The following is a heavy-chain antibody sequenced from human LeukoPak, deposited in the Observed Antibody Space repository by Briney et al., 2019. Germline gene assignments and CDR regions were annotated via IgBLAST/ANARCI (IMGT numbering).Heavy chain of an antibody. J-gene: IGHJ4*02. CDR3: ARDGGYDFGFYFDY. D-gene: IGHD5-12*01. V-gene: IGHV3-21*01. CDR1: GFTFNSYA. CDR2: ISSNSSYI. Sequence: GGSLRLSCAASGFTFNSYAMSWVRQAPGKGLEWVSAISSNSSYIYYADSVKGRFTISRDNAKNSLYLQMNSLRAEDTAVYYCARDGGYDFGFYFDYWGQGTLVTVSS.